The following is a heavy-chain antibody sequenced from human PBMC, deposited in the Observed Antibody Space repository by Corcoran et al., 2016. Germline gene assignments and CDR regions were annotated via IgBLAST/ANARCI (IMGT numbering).Heavy chain of an antibody. CDR1: GYSISSGYY. D-gene: IGHD3-16*01. V-gene: IGHV4-38-2*02. Sequence: QVQLQESGPGLVKPSETLSLTCTVSGYSISSGYYWGWIRQPPGKGLEWIGSIYHSGSTYYNPSLKSRVTISVDTSKNQFSLKLSSVTAADTAVYYCARGGGVDYWVQGTLVTVSS. CDR2: IYHSGST. CDR3: ARGGGVDY. J-gene: IGHJ4*02.